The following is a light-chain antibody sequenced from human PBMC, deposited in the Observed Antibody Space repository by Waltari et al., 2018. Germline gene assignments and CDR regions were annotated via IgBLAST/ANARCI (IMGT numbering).Light chain of an antibody. Sequence: QSVLTQPPSASGAPGQRVTISCSGTSSNLGSNTVTWYQQIPVPAPGLLIYNNNQRAVGVPDRISGSRSGPSASLAISGLQSEDEADYYGAAWDDSLSGPVFGGGTKLTVL. CDR2: NNN. V-gene: IGLV1-44*01. CDR3: AAWDDSLSGPV. CDR1: SSNLGSNT. J-gene: IGLJ2*01.